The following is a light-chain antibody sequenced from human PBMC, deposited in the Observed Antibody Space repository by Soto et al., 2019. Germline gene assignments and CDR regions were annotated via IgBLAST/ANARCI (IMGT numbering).Light chain of an antibody. Sequence: DIVMTQSPDSLAVSLGERATSNCKSSQSVLYSSNNKNYLAWYQQKPGQPPKLLIYWASTRESGVPDRFTGSGSGTDFTLTISSLQAEDVAVYYCQQYYVTPPFTFGGGTKVEIK. CDR2: WAS. V-gene: IGKV4-1*01. CDR3: QQYYVTPPFT. CDR1: QSVLYSSNNKNY. J-gene: IGKJ4*01.